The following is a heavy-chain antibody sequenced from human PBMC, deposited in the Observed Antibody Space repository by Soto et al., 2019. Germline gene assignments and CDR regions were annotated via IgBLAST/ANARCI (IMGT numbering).Heavy chain of an antibody. D-gene: IGHD3-10*01. CDR3: ARAAYDPGYGTGSAILWYDYYGMDV. CDR1: AVFTRPSNW. V-gene: IGHV4-4*02. CDR2: IYHSGST. Sequence: LTCTVSAVFTRPSNWLRFVRQPPGKGLEWIGEIYHSGSTNYNPSLRSRVTISVDKSKNQFSLKLSSVTAADTAVYYCARAAYDPGYGTGSAILWYDYYGMDVWDQGSRVTVS. J-gene: IGHJ6*02.